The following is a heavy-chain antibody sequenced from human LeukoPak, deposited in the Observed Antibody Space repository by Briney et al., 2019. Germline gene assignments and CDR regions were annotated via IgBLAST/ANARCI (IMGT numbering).Heavy chain of an antibody. D-gene: IGHD6-19*01. Sequence: ASVKVSCKASGYTLTSYDINWVRQAPGQGLEWMGWINPNSGGTNYAQKFQGRVTMTRDTSISTAYMELSRLRSDDTAVYYCAKPSLGYSSGWYYFDYWGQGTLVTVSS. CDR2: INPNSGGT. CDR1: GYTLTSYD. V-gene: IGHV1-2*02. J-gene: IGHJ4*02. CDR3: AKPSLGYSSGWYYFDY.